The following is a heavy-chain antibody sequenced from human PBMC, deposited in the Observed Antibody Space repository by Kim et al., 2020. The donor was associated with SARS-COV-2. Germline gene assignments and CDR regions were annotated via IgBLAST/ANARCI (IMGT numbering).Heavy chain of an antibody. J-gene: IGHJ4*02. V-gene: IGHV3-21*01. CDR2: ISSSSSYI. CDR3: ARAPYSSSGYGYYFDY. CDR1: GFTFSSYS. D-gene: IGHD6-13*01. Sequence: GGSLRLSCAASGFTFSSYSMNWVRQAPGKGLEWVSSISSSSSYIYYADSVKGRFTISRDNAKNSLYLQMNSLRAEDTAVYYCARAPYSSSGYGYYFDYWGQGTLVTGSS.